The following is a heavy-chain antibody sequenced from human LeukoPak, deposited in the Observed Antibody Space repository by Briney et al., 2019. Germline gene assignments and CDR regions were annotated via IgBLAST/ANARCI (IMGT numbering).Heavy chain of an antibody. D-gene: IGHD6-13*01. CDR3: AKDWSAAAGWDAFDI. CDR1: GFAFRSYA. V-gene: IGHV3-23*01. Sequence: GGSLRLSCAASGFAFRSYAMSWVRQAPGKGLEWVSASSGSGGNTYYADSVRGRFTVSRDNSKNTLYLQLNSLRAEDTAVYYCAKDWSAAAGWDAFDIWGQGTMVTVSS. CDR2: SSGSGGNT. J-gene: IGHJ3*02.